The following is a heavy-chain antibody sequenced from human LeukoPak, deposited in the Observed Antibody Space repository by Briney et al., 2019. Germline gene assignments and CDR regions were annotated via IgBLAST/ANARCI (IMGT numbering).Heavy chain of an antibody. CDR1: GFTFSSYG. CDR3: AKESITMIVVVQLEVAFDI. CDR2: ISYDGSNK. D-gene: IGHD3-22*01. Sequence: PGGSLRLSCAASGFTFSSYGMHWVRQAPGKGLEWVAVISYDGSNKYYADSVKGRFTISRDNSKNTLYVQMNSLRAEDTAVYYCAKESITMIVVVQLEVAFDIWGQGTMVTVSS. J-gene: IGHJ3*02. V-gene: IGHV3-30*18.